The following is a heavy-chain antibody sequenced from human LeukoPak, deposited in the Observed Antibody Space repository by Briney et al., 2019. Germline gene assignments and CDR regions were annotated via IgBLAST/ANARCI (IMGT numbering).Heavy chain of an antibody. V-gene: IGHV3-48*03. J-gene: IGHJ4*02. CDR1: GFTFGSYE. CDR3: ARGDCSGASCLLADY. CDR2: ISSTGNTI. D-gene: IGHD2-15*01. Sequence: GGSLRLSCAASGFTFGSYEMYWARQAPGKGLEWVSYISSTGNTIYYADSVKGRFTISRDNAKTSLFLQMNSLRAEDTAVYYCARGDCSGASCLLADYWGQGTLVTVSS.